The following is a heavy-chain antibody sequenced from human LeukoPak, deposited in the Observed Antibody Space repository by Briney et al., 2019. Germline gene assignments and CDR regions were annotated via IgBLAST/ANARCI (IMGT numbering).Heavy chain of an antibody. CDR1: GFTFSSYA. D-gene: IGHD3-10*01. Sequence: PGGSLRLSCAASGFTFSSYAMHWVRQAPGKGLEWVAVISYDGSNKYYADSVKGRFTISRDNSKNTLCLQMNSLRAEDTAVYYCARGRTIYGSGTRDFDYWGQGTLVTVSS. V-gene: IGHV3-30-3*01. CDR3: ARGRTIYGSGTRDFDY. CDR2: ISYDGSNK. J-gene: IGHJ4*02.